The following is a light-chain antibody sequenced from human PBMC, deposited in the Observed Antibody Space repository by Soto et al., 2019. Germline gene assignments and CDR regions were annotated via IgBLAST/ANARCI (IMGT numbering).Light chain of an antibody. Sequence: IQLTQSPSSLSASVGDRVTITCRASQGISNSLAWYQQKPGKAPKLLMYLASTLQSGVPPRFSGTGSGTNFTLTISSLQPEDFATYYCQQRIRFSTQFGQGTKVDIK. CDR2: LAS. CDR1: QGISNS. J-gene: IGKJ1*01. V-gene: IGKV1-9*01. CDR3: QQRIRFSTQ.